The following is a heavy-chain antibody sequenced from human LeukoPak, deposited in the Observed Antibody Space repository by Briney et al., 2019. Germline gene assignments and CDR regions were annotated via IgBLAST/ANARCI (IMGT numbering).Heavy chain of an antibody. CDR3: ARTRSSGYLTFGY. V-gene: IGHV3-48*01. CDR1: EFTFSSYS. D-gene: IGHD3-22*01. Sequence: GGSLRLSCAASEFTFSSYSMNWVRQAPGKGLGWVSYITNSGNSKSYADSVKGRFTISRDNTKNSLYLQMNGLRAEDTAVYYRARTRSSGYLTFGYWGQGILVTVSS. J-gene: IGHJ4*02. CDR2: ITNSGNSK.